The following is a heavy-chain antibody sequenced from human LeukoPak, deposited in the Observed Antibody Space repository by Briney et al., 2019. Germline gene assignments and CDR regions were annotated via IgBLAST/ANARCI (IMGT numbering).Heavy chain of an antibody. CDR3: ARDVTYYYDIRRFFGDAFDI. CDR2: ISFDGSNK. J-gene: IGHJ3*02. CDR1: GFTFSSYA. Sequence: GRSLRLSCAASGFTFSSYAMHWVRQAPGKGLEWVAVISFDGSNKHYADSVKGRFTISRDNSKNTLYLQMNSLRAEDTAVYYCARDVTYYYDIRRFFGDAFDIWGQGTMVTVSS. D-gene: IGHD3-22*01. V-gene: IGHV3-30*04.